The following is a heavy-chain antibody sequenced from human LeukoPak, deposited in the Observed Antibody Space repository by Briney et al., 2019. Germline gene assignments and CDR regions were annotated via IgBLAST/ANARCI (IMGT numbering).Heavy chain of an antibody. V-gene: IGHV3-30*02. J-gene: IGHJ4*02. D-gene: IGHD1-7*01. Sequence: GGSLRLSCAASGFTFSSYVMHWVRPAPGTGLEWVAFIRYDGSNTYYADSVKGRFTISRDNSKNSLCLQMKSLRAEDTAVYYCAKDSRNYFSPDYWGQGTLVTVSS. CDR1: GFTFSSYV. CDR3: AKDSRNYFSPDY. CDR2: IRYDGSNT.